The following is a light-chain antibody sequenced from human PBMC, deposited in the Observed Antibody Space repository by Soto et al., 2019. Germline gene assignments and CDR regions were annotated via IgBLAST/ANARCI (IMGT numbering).Light chain of an antibody. CDR1: SSNIGAGYA. CDR3: ATWDGSLPAEV. CDR2: GDN. V-gene: IGLV1-40*01. Sequence: QSVLTQPPSVSGAPGQRVTISCTGSSSNIGAGYAVHWYQQLPGTAPKLLIYGDNNRPSGVPDRFSGSKSGTSASLAITGLQAEDEAEYYCATWDGSLPAEVFGGGTKLTVL. J-gene: IGLJ2*01.